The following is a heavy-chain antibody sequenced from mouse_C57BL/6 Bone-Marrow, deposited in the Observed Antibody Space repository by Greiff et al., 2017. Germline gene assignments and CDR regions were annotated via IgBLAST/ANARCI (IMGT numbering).Heavy chain of an antibody. CDR1: GYTFTSYW. Sequence: QVQLQQPGAELVMPGASVKLSCKASGYTFTSYWMHWVKQRPGQGLEWIGEIDPSDSYTNYNQKFKGKSTLTVDKSSSTAYMQLSSLTSEDSAVYYCARGGFTTVPYWYFDVWGTGTTVTVSS. CDR3: ARGGFTTVPYWYFDV. V-gene: IGHV1-69*01. D-gene: IGHD1-1*01. J-gene: IGHJ1*03. CDR2: IDPSDSYT.